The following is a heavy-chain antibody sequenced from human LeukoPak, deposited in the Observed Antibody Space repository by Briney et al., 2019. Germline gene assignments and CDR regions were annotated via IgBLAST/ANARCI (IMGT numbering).Heavy chain of an antibody. Sequence: GGSLRLSCAASEFTFSSYWMNWVRQAPGKGLEWVANIKEDGSEQNYVDSVKGRFTISRDNAKNSLYLQMNSLRDEDTAVYYCARSSSWYFDYWGQGALVTVSS. CDR3: ARSSSWYFDY. CDR2: IKEDGSEQ. CDR1: EFTFSSYW. J-gene: IGHJ4*02. D-gene: IGHD6-13*01. V-gene: IGHV3-7*01.